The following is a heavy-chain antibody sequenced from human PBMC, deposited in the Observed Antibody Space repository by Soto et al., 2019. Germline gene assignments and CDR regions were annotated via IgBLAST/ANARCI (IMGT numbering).Heavy chain of an antibody. J-gene: IGHJ4*02. CDR2: IIPIFGAA. CDR1: GDSLSRHA. Sequence: VQVVQSGAEVKKPGSSVKVSCKSSGDSLSRHAINWVRQAPGQGLEWVGGIIPIFGAANYSPKFQGRVTIAADESTRTAYMDLSGLRSEDTAVYFCASIPETSGSGMTWGQGTLVMVSS. CDR3: ASIPETSGSGMT. D-gene: IGHD3-10*01. V-gene: IGHV1-69*12.